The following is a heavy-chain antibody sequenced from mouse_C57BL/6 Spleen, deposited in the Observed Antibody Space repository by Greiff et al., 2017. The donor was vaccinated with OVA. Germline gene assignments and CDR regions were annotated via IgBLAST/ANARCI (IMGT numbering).Heavy chain of an antibody. CDR3: ARDGNDYPYFDY. Sequence: EVKVVESGGGLVKPGGSLKLSCAASGFTFSSYAMSWVRQTPEKRLEWVATISDGGSYTYYPDNVKGRFTISRDNAKNNLYLQMSHLKYEDTAMYYCARDGNDYPYFDYWGQGTTLTVSS. CDR1: GFTFSSYA. D-gene: IGHD2-4*01. J-gene: IGHJ2*01. CDR2: ISDGGSYT. V-gene: IGHV5-4*01.